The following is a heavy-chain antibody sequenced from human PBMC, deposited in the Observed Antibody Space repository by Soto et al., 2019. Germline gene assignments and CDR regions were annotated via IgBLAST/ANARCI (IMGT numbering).Heavy chain of an antibody. CDR3: AKGVHPDYSSGWYGATYYYYYGMDV. CDR1: GFTFSSYA. V-gene: IGHV3-23*01. Sequence: EVQLLESGGGLVQPGGSLRLSCAASGFTFSSYAMSWVRQAPGKGLEWVSAISGSGGSTYYADYVKGRFTISRDNSTNTLYLQMNSLRAEDTAVYYCAKGVHPDYSSGWYGATYYYYYGMDVWGQGTTVTVSS. D-gene: IGHD6-19*01. J-gene: IGHJ6*02. CDR2: ISGSGGST.